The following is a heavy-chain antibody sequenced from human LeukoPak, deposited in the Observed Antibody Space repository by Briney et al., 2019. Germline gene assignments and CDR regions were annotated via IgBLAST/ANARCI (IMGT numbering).Heavy chain of an antibody. Sequence: GSLRLSCAASGFTFSSYSMNWVRQAPGKGLEWVSSISSSSSYIYYADSVKGRFTISRDNAKNSLYLQMNSLRAEDTAVYYCARGGVFDAFDIWGQGAMVTVSS. D-gene: IGHD3-16*01. CDR3: ARGGVFDAFDI. V-gene: IGHV3-21*01. J-gene: IGHJ3*02. CDR2: ISSSSSYI. CDR1: GFTFSSYS.